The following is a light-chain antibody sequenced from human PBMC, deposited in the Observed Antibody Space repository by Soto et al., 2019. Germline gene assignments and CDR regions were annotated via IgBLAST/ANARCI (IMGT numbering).Light chain of an antibody. J-gene: IGKJ5*01. CDR2: AAS. V-gene: IGKV1-9*01. CDR3: QQLNSYPIT. CDR1: RGISDY. Sequence: DIQLTQSPSFLSASVGDRVTITCRASRGISDYFAWYQQKLGKAPKLLIFAASTLQSGVPSRFSGSGSGTEFTLTISSLQPEDFATYYCQQLNSYPITFGQGTRLEIK.